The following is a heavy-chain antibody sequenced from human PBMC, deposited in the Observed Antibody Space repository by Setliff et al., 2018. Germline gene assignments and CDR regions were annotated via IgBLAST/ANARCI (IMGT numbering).Heavy chain of an antibody. CDR3: ARDDGYNNRWYYY. J-gene: IGHJ4*02. Sequence: GGSLRLSCAASGFTLRSYAMSWVRQALGKGLEWVANIKQDGSGKYYVDSVKGRFTISRDNAKNSLYVQMNSLRAEDTAVYYCARDDGYNNRWYYYWGQGTLVTVSS. D-gene: IGHD6-13*01. V-gene: IGHV3-7*01. CDR2: IKQDGSGK. CDR1: GFTLRSYA.